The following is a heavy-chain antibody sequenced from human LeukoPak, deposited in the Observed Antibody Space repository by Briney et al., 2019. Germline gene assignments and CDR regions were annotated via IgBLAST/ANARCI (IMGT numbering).Heavy chain of an antibody. CDR1: GGSFSGYY. Sequence: SETLSLTCAVYGGSFSGYYWSWIRQPPGKGLEWIGEINHSGSTNYNPSLKSRVTISVDTSKNQFSLKLGSVTAADTAVYYCARGRNYYGSGSYFPYFDYWGQGTLVTISS. CDR3: ARGRNYYGSGSYFPYFDY. CDR2: INHSGST. V-gene: IGHV4-34*01. D-gene: IGHD3-10*01. J-gene: IGHJ4*02.